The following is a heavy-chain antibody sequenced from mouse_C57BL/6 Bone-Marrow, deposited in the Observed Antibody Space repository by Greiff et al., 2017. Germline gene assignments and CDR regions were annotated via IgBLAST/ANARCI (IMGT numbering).Heavy chain of an antibody. Sequence: DVHLVESGEGLVKPGGSLKLSCAASGFTFSSYAMSWVRQTPEKRLEWVAYISSGGDYIYYADTVKGRFTISRDNARNTLYLQMSSLTSEDTAMYYCTRDSYSNPMDYWGQGTSVTVSS. CDR2: ISSGGDYI. CDR3: TRDSYSNPMDY. CDR1: GFTFSSYA. J-gene: IGHJ4*01. D-gene: IGHD2-5*01. V-gene: IGHV5-9-1*02.